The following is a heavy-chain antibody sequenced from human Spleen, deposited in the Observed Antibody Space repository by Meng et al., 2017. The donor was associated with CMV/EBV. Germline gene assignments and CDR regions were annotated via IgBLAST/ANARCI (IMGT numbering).Heavy chain of an antibody. CDR1: GFTFDTYA. Sequence: GGSLRLSCAASGFTFDTYAMSWVRQAPGKGLEWVAVIWYDGSNKYYADSVKGRFTISRDNSKNTLYLQMNSLRAEDTAVYYCAKDKWNSGWFDYWGQGTLVTVSS. CDR2: IWYDGSNK. D-gene: IGHD6-19*01. J-gene: IGHJ4*02. V-gene: IGHV3-33*06. CDR3: AKDKWNSGWFDY.